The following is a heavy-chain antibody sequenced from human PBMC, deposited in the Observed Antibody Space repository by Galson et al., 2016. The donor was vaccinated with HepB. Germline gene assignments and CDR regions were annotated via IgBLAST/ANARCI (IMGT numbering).Heavy chain of an antibody. J-gene: IGHJ4*02. D-gene: IGHD2-15*01. V-gene: IGHV4-4*02. Sequence: ETLSLTCAVSGGSVSSNYWWTWVRQPPGQGLEWIGEIFHSGSTDYNPSLKSRVTISLDKSKDQFSLKLNSVTAADTAVYYCAIFDRGYCSGGSCSHWGQGILVTVSS. CDR3: AIFDRGYCSGGSCSH. CDR2: IFHSGST. CDR1: GGSVSSNYW.